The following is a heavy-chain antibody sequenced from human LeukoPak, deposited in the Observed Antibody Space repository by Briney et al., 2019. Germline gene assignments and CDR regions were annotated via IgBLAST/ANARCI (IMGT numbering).Heavy chain of an antibody. V-gene: IGHV4-61*02. CDR2: ISISGNT. J-gene: IGHJ4*02. D-gene: IGHD6-13*01. CDR3: ARKIAAAGEGDSFDY. Sequence: SETLSLTCTVSGGSITSGSSYWSWIRQPAGKGLEWIGRISISGNTNYSPSLKSRVTISVDTSKNQFSLKLSSVTAADTAVYYCARKIAAAGEGDSFDYWGQGTLVTVSS. CDR1: GGSITSGSSY.